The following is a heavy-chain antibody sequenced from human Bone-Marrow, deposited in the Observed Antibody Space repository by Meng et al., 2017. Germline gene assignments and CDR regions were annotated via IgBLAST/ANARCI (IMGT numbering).Heavy chain of an antibody. CDR3: ASPLGSSSWYYFDY. D-gene: IGHD6-13*01. CDR1: GGTFSSYA. J-gene: IGHJ4*02. Sequence: SVKVSCKASGGTFSSYAISWVRQAPGQGLEWMGGIIPIFGTANYAQKFQGRVTITADESTGTAYMELSSLRSEDTAVYYCASPLGSSSWYYFDYWGQGTLVTVSS. V-gene: IGHV1-69*13. CDR2: IIPIFGTA.